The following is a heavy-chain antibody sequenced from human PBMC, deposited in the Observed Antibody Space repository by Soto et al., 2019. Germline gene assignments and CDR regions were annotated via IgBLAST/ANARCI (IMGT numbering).Heavy chain of an antibody. V-gene: IGHV4-59*01. J-gene: IGHJ6*03. CDR1: GGSISSYY. CDR3: ARVEGPMVRGVTGGDYYYYYYYMDV. Sequence: SETLSLTCTVSGGSISSYYWSWIRQPPGKGLEWIGYIYYSGSTNYNPSLKSRVTISVDTSKNQFSLKLSSVTAADTALYYCARVEGPMVRGVTGGDYYYYYYYMDVWGKGTTVTVSS. D-gene: IGHD3-10*01. CDR2: IYYSGST.